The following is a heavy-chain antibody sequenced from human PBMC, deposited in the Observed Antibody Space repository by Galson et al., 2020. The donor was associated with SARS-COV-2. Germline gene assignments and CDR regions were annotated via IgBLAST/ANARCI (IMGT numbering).Heavy chain of an antibody. V-gene: IGHV4-39*01. CDR2: INYRGTT. CDR1: GGSINYNNYY. Sequence: SETLSLTCTVSGGSINYNNYYWGWIRQPPGKGLEWIGSINYRGTTYYSPSLKNRVTISVDTANNQFSLKLSSVTAEDTAVYYCARPSTLGSYNYWGQGTLVTVSS. CDR3: ARPSTLGSYNY. J-gene: IGHJ4*02. D-gene: IGHD3-10*01.